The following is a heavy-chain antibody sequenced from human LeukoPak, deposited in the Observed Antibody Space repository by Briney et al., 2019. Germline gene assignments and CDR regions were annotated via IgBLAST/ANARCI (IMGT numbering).Heavy chain of an antibody. D-gene: IGHD6-13*01. J-gene: IGHJ6*02. V-gene: IGHV3-30-3*01. CDR3: AREGSSSWYSVSGMDV. Sequence: SGGSLRLSCAASGFIFSSYAMHWVRQAPGKGLEWVAVISYDGSNKYYADSVKGRFTISRDNSKNTLYLQMNSLRAEDTAVYYCAREGSSSWYSVSGMDVWGQGTTVTVSS. CDR2: ISYDGSNK. CDR1: GFIFSSYA.